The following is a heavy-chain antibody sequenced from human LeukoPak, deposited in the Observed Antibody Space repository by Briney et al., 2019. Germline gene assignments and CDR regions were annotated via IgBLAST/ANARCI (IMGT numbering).Heavy chain of an antibody. CDR3: ARVHCSSTSCYTFDP. V-gene: IGHV4-38-2*02. D-gene: IGHD2-2*02. CDR2: IYHSGST. Sequence: SETLSLTCTVSGYCISSGYYWGWIRQPPGKGLEWIGSIYHSGSTYYNPSLKSRVTISVDTSKNQFSLKLSSVTAADTAVYYCARVHCSSTSCYTFDPWGQGTLVTVSS. CDR1: GYCISSGYY. J-gene: IGHJ5*02.